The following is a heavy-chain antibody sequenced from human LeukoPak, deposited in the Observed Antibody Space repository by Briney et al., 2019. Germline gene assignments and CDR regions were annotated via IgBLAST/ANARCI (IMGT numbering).Heavy chain of an antibody. V-gene: IGHV4-34*01. CDR1: GGPFRDYY. CDR2: IDHSGTT. Sequence: SETLSLTCAVYGGPFRDYYWNWIRQPPGKGLEWIGEIDHSGTTDYNPSLKSRVTISVDTSKNQFSLKLSSVTAADTAVYYCARRRWVDYWGQGTLVTVSS. CDR3: ARRRWVDY. D-gene: IGHD5-24*01. J-gene: IGHJ4*02.